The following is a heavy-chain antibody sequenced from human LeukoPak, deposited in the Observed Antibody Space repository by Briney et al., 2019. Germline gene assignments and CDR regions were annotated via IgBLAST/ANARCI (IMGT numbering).Heavy chain of an antibody. CDR2: ISGSGGST. V-gene: IGHV3-23*01. CDR3: AKDGSYIAVAGVLDY. CDR1: GFTFSSYA. D-gene: IGHD6-19*01. Sequence: GGSLRLSCAASGFTFSSYAMSWVRQAPGKGLEWVSTISGSGGSTYYTDSVKGQFTISRDNSRNTLYLQMNSLRAEDTAVYYCAKDGSYIAVAGVLDYWGQGTLVTVSS. J-gene: IGHJ4*02.